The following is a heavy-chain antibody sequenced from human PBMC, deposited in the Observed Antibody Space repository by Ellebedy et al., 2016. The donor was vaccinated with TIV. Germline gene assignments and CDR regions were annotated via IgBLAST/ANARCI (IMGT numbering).Heavy chain of an antibody. J-gene: IGHJ3*01. CDR2: IWDDGTND. V-gene: IGHV3-33*01. D-gene: IGHD3-16*01. CDR3: ARDGGGALMPKSIIDVIDL. Sequence: PGESLKISCEASGFTFSHFGMPWARQAQGEGLEWLELIWDDGTNDYYADSVQGRFTISRDNSKTMLYLQMPSQSAEDTGLYYCARDGGGALMPKSIIDVIDLWGPGTIVSVSS. CDR1: GFTFSHFG.